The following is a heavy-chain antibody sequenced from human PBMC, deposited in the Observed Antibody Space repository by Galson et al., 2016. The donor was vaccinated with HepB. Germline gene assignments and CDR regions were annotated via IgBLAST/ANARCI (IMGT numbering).Heavy chain of an antibody. D-gene: IGHD2-21*02. J-gene: IGHJ4*02. Sequence: ETLSLTCTVSGGSISSYFWSWIRQPPGKGLEWIGYIYKTGTTSYSPSLKSRVTVSVDTSKNQFSLKLRSVTAADTAVYYCARGVTGTPYFDFWGQRAPVTVSS. V-gene: IGHV4-59*01. CDR1: GGSISSYF. CDR3: ARGVTGTPYFDF. CDR2: IYKTGTT.